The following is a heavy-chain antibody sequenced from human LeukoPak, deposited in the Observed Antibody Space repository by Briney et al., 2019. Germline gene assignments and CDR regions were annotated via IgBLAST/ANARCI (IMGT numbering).Heavy chain of an antibody. CDR3: ARVSVFGIAAAGKPSWYFDL. J-gene: IGHJ2*01. Sequence: GASVKVSCKASGYTFTSYDINWVRRATGQGLEWMGWMNPNSGNTGYAQKFQGRVTMTRNTSISTAYMELSSLRSEDTAVYYCARVSVFGIAAAGKPSWYFDLWGRGTLVTVSS. V-gene: IGHV1-8*01. D-gene: IGHD6-13*01. CDR2: MNPNSGNT. CDR1: GYTFTSYD.